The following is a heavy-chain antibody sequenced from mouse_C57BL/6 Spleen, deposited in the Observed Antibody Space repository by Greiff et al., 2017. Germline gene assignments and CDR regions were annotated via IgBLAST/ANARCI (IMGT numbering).Heavy chain of an antibody. CDR3: ARDDYDGGFAY. CDR1: GYSITSGYY. D-gene: IGHD2-4*01. Sequence: VQLKQSGPGLVKPSQSLSLTCSVTGYSITSGYYWNWIRQFPGNKLEWMGYISYDGSNNYNPSLKNRISIPRDTTKTQFFLKLNTVTTEDTATYCCARDDYDGGFAYWGQEPLGTVAA. J-gene: IGHJ3*01. V-gene: IGHV3-6*01. CDR2: ISYDGSN.